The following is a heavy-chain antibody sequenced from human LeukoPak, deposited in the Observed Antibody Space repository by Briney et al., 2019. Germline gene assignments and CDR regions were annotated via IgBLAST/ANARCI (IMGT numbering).Heavy chain of an antibody. V-gene: IGHV3-7*04. CDR3: ARGRGTTRLYYFDY. D-gene: IGHD4-11*01. CDR1: GFTFSSYW. Sequence: GGSLRLSCAASGFTFSSYWMSWVRQAPGKGLEWVANIKQDGSEKYYVDSAKGRFTISRDNAKNSLYLQMNSLRAEDTAVYYCARGRGTTRLYYFDYWGQGTLVTVSS. J-gene: IGHJ4*02. CDR2: IKQDGSEK.